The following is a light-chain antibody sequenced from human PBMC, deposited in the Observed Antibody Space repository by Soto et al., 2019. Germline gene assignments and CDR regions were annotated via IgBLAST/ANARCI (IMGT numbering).Light chain of an antibody. Sequence: EIVLPPSPGTMSLSPGERAHLSLLASQSVSNNYLAWSQQKPGQAPRLLIYGASNRATGIPDRFSGSGSGTDFTLTISRLEPEDFAVYYCKQYGSSGTCGQGTTGDIK. CDR1: QSVSNNY. CDR2: GAS. CDR3: KQYGSSGT. V-gene: IGKV3-20*01. J-gene: IGKJ1*01.